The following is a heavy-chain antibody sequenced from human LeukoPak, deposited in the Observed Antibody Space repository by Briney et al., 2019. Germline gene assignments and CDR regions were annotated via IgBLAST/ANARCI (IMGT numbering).Heavy chain of an antibody. CDR2: IKQDGSEK. CDR1: VFTFSSYW. J-gene: IGHJ5*02. Sequence: VGSLRLSCAASVFTFSSYWMSWVRQAPGKGLEWVANIKQDGSEKYYVDSVKGRFTISRDNAKNSLYLQMNSLRAEDTAVYYCVRDGWELALDPSGQGTLVTVSS. D-gene: IGHD1-26*01. CDR3: VRDGWELALDP. V-gene: IGHV3-7*01.